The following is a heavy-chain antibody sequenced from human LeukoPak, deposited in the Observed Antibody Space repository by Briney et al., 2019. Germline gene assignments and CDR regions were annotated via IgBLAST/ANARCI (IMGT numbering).Heavy chain of an antibody. Sequence: GGSLRLSCLTSGFTPSTNAMSWVRQAPGKGLEWISGISGSGASTYYADSVKGRFTISRDDSRNTLYLQMNSLRGDDTAVYYCAKDVGKWESLHFFDYWGQGTLVTVSS. V-gene: IGHV3-23*01. CDR3: AKDVGKWESLHFFDY. CDR1: GFTPSTNA. J-gene: IGHJ4*02. D-gene: IGHD1-26*01. CDR2: ISGSGAST.